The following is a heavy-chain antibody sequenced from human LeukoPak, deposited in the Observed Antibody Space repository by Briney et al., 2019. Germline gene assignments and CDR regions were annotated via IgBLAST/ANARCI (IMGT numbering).Heavy chain of an antibody. D-gene: IGHD7-27*01. CDR3: ARGPPGEDHYYLDV. Sequence: ASVKVSCKASGYTFTNYDINWVRQATGQGLEWMGWINPNSGNRGHTQKFQGRVTLTINTSTSTAYMDLTSLTSEDTAVYYCARGPPGEDHYYLDVWAKGTTVTVSS. CDR2: INPNSGNR. V-gene: IGHV1-8*01. CDR1: GYTFTNYD. J-gene: IGHJ6*03.